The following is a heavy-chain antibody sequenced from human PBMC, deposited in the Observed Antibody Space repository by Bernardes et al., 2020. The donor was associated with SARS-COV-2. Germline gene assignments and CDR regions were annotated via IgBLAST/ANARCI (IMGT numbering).Heavy chain of an antibody. CDR1: GSTFSSYW. J-gene: IGHJ3*02. CDR3: ARGEWELYAFDI. D-gene: IGHD1-26*01. Sequence: GSLRLSCAASGSTFSSYWMHWVRQAPGKGLVWVSRINVDGRNTRYADSVKGRFTISRDNAKNTLYLQMNSLRAEDAAVYYCARGEWELYAFDIWGQGTMVTVSS. V-gene: IGHV3-74*01. CDR2: INVDGRNT.